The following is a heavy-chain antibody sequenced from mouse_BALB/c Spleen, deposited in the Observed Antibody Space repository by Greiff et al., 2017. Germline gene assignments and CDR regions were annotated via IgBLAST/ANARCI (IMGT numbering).Heavy chain of an antibody. CDR3: ARGAYDGNYYAMDY. CDR1: GFSLTGYG. D-gene: IGHD2-14*01. CDR2: IWGDGST. J-gene: IGHJ4*01. V-gene: IGHV2-6-7*01. Sequence: VQGVESGPGLVAPSQSLSITCTVSGFSLTGYGVNWVRQPPGKGLEWLGMIWGDGSTDYNSALKSRLSISKDNSKSQVFLKMNSLQTDDTARYYCARGAYDGNYYAMDYWGQGTSVTVSS.